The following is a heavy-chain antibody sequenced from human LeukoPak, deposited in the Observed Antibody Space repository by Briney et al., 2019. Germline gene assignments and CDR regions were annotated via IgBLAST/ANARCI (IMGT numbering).Heavy chain of an antibody. CDR3: ARASGLGWFDP. CDR1: GGSISSGDYY. CDR2: IYYGGST. V-gene: IGHV4-30-4*01. D-gene: IGHD3-16*01. J-gene: IGHJ5*02. Sequence: ASETLSLTCTVSGGSISSGDYYWSWIRQPPGKGLEWIGYIYYGGSTYYNPSLKSRVTISVDTSKNQFSLKLSSVTAADTAVYYCARASGLGWFDPWGQGTLVTVSS.